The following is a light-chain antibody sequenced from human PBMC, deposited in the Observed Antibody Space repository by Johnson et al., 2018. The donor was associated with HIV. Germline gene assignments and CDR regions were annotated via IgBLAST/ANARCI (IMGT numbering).Light chain of an antibody. J-gene: IGLJ1*01. CDR1: SSNIGDNY. Sequence: QSVLTQPPSVSAAPGQKVSISCSGSSSNIGDNYVSWYQQVPGTAPKLLIYDNDKRPSGIPDRFSGSKSGTSDTLGITGLQTGDEADYYCGTWDSSLGVVFGTGTKVTVL. CDR3: GTWDSSLGVV. CDR2: DND. V-gene: IGLV1-51*01.